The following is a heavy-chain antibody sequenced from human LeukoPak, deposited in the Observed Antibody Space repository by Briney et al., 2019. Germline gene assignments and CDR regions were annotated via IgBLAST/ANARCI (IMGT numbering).Heavy chain of an antibody. J-gene: IGHJ4*02. CDR2: IIPIFGTA. V-gene: IGHV1-69*01. CDR1: GGTFSSYA. CDR3: ARVGTIFGVVPRLYFDY. Sequence: ASVKVSCKASGGTFSSYAISWVRQAPGQGLEWMGGIIPIFGTANYAQKSQGRVTITADESTSTAYMELRSLRSDDTAVYYCARVGTIFGVVPRLYFDYWGQGTLVTVSS. D-gene: IGHD3-3*01.